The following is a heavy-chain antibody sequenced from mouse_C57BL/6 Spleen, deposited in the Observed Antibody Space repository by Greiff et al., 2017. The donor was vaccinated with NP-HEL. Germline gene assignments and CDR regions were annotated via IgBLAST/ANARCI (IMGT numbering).Heavy chain of an antibody. CDR3: ARALRDYVSSLYYAMDY. Sequence: EVMLVESGGGLVKPGGSLKLSCAASGFTFSSYAMSWVRQTPEKRLEWVATISDGGSYTYYPDNVKGRFTISRDNAKNNLYLQMSHLKSEDTAMYYCARALRDYVSSLYYAMDYWGQRTSVTVSS. V-gene: IGHV5-4*03. CDR2: ISDGGSYT. CDR1: GFTFSSYA. J-gene: IGHJ4*01. D-gene: IGHD1-1*01.